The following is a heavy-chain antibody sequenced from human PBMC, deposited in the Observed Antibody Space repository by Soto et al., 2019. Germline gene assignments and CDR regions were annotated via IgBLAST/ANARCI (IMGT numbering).Heavy chain of an antibody. J-gene: IGHJ4*02. CDR3: VGSRDPTY. V-gene: IGHV3-23*01. Sequence: WWSLRLCCAASGFTFSSYAMSWVRQAPGKGLEWVSAISGSGGSTYYADSVKGRFTISRDNSKNTLYLQMNSLRAEDTAVYYCVGSRDPTYWGQGTLVTVSS. CDR1: GFTFSSYA. CDR2: ISGSGGST. D-gene: IGHD1-26*01.